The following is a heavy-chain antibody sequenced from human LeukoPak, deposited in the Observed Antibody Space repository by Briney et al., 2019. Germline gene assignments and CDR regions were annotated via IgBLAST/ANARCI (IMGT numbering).Heavy chain of an antibody. CDR3: ATPMGILTGFGTNYYYYGMDA. Sequence: GASVKVSCKASGYTFTSYDINWVRQATGQGLEWMGWMNPNRGNTGNAQKFQGRVTMTRNTSISTAYMELSSLRSEDTAVYYCATPMGILTGFGTNYYYYGMDAWGQGTTVTVSS. CDR2: MNPNRGNT. J-gene: IGHJ6*02. D-gene: IGHD3-9*01. V-gene: IGHV1-8*01. CDR1: GYTFTSYD.